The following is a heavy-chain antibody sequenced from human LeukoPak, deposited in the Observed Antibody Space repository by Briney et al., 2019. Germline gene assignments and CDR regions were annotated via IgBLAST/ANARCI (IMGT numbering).Heavy chain of an antibody. J-gene: IGHJ4*02. CDR1: GYTFTSYY. D-gene: IGHD1-26*01. CDR3: ARATQEWELPEG. CDR2: INPSGGST. V-gene: IGHV1-46*01. Sequence: ASVKVSCKSSGYTFTSYYMHWVRQAPGQGLEWMGIINPSGGSTSYAQKLQGRVTMTRDMSTSTVYMELSSLRSEDTAVYYCARATQEWELPEGWGQGTLVTVSS.